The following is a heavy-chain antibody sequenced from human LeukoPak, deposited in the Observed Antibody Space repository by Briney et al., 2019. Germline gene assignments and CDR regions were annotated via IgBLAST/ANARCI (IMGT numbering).Heavy chain of an antibody. J-gene: IGHJ2*01. D-gene: IGHD6-19*01. CDR3: ARPYSSGWYGGFDL. V-gene: IGHV3-11*03. Sequence: GGSLRLSCAPSGFTFSDYYMSWIRQAPGKGLEWVSYISSSSSYTNYADSVKGRFTISRDNAKNSLYLQMNSLRVEDTAVFYCARPYSSGWYGGFDLWGRGTLVTVSS. CDR2: ISSSSSYT. CDR1: GFTFSDYY.